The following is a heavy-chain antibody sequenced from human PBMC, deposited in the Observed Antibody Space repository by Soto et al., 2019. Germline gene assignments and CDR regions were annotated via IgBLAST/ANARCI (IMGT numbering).Heavy chain of an antibody. V-gene: IGHV3-21*01. Sequence: VGSLRLSCAASGFTFSSYSMNWVRQAPGKGLEWVSSISSSSSYIYYADSVKGRFTISRDNAKNSLYLQMNSLRAEDTAVYYCARDVAGGYSSSWYPTNWFDPWGQGTLVTVSS. J-gene: IGHJ5*02. CDR1: GFTFSSYS. D-gene: IGHD6-13*01. CDR3: ARDVAGGYSSSWYPTNWFDP. CDR2: ISSSSSYI.